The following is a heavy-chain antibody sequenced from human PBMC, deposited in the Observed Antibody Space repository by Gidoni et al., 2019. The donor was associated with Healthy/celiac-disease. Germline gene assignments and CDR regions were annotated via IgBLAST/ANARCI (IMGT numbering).Heavy chain of an antibody. Sequence: SSYGMHWVRQAPGKGLEWVAVIWYDGSNKYYADSVKGRFTISRDNSKNTLYLQMNSLRAEDTAVYYCARLSANYGSGSYYYYYGMDVWGQGTTVTVSS. CDR3: ARLSANYGSGSYYYYYGMDV. CDR2: IWYDGSNK. CDR1: SSYG. J-gene: IGHJ6*02. V-gene: IGHV3-33*01. D-gene: IGHD3-10*01.